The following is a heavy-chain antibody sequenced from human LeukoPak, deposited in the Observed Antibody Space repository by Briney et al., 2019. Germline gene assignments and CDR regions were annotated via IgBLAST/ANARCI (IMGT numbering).Heavy chain of an antibody. V-gene: IGHV4-38-2*02. CDR2: IYHSGST. CDR1: GYSISSGYY. D-gene: IGHD6-19*01. J-gene: IGHJ4*02. CDR3: ARSRYSSGWYVY. Sequence: PSETLSLTCTVSGYSISSGYYWGWIRQPPGKGLEWIGSIYHSGSTYYNPSLKSRATISVDTSKNQFSLKLSSVTAADTAVYYCARSRYSSGWYVYWGQGTLVTVSS.